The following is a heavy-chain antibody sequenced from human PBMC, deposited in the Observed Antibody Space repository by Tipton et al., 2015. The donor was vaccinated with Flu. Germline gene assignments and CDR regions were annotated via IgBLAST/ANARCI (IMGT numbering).Heavy chain of an antibody. V-gene: IGHV3-53*01. Sequence: SLRLSCAASGFIVSSDYMSWVRQAPGKGLEWVSVIYSSDSTSYADSVRGRFTMSRDNSKNTLYLQMNSLRPEDTGVYYCGRDSMILPKWGQGTLVTVSS. D-gene: IGHD1-26*01. J-gene: IGHJ4*02. CDR1: GFIVSSDY. CDR2: IYSSDST. CDR3: GRDSMILPK.